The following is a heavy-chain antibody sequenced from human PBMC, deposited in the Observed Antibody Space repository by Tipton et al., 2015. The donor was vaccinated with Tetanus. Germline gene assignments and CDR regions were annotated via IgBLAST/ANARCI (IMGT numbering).Heavy chain of an antibody. V-gene: IGHV4-31*03. CDR3: ARDQARGARGWNYFDY. CDR2: IYYGGST. Sequence: TLSLTCTVSGGSISSGGYYWTWIRQHPGKGLEWIGDIYYGGSTYYNPSLKSRVSISVDTSNNQFSVNLNSVTAADTAVYYCARDQARGARGWNYFDYWGQGALVTVSS. CDR1: GGSISSGGYY. D-gene: IGHD1-26*01. J-gene: IGHJ4*02.